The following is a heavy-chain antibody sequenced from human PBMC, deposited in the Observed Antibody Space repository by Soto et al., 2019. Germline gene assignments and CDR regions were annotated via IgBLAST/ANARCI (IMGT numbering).Heavy chain of an antibody. V-gene: IGHV4-31*03. CDR3: ARMSATGTRWFDP. CDR1: GGSFSSGAYH. Sequence: QVQLQESGPGLVKPSQTLSLTCTVSGGSFSSGAYHWSWVRQHQGQGLEWIASISYRGITYSNPSLKSRLSMSVDTSKNQFSLNLTSVTAADTAVYHCARMSATGTRWFDPWGQGTLVTVSS. D-gene: IGHD6-13*01. CDR2: ISYRGIT. J-gene: IGHJ5*02.